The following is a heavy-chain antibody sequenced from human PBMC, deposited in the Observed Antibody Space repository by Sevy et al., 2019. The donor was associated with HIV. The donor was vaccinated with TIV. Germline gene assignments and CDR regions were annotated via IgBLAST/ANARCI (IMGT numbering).Heavy chain of an antibody. CDR2: IWFDGSNT. CDR1: GFTFSTYG. Sequence: GGSLRLSCAASGFTFSTYGMHWVRQAPGKGLEWVAVIWFDGSNTYYADSVKGRFTISRDIAKNTLHLRMNSLRAEDTAVYYCASDLEFYDYGDYGPAFMPDYWGQGTLVTVSS. V-gene: IGHV3-33*01. CDR3: ASDLEFYDYGDYGPAFMPDY. D-gene: IGHD4-17*01. J-gene: IGHJ4*02.